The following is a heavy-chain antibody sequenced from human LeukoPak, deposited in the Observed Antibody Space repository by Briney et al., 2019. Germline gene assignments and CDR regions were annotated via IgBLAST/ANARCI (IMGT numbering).Heavy chain of an antibody. CDR1: GFTFDDYT. V-gene: IGHV3-43*01. D-gene: IGHD1-26*01. J-gene: IGHJ4*02. CDR3: AKDIGGLRAYYFDY. Sequence: GGSLRLSCAAFGFTFDDYTMHWVRQAPGKGLEWVSLISWDGGSTYYADSVKGRFTISRDNSKNSLYLQMNSLRTEDTALYYCAKDIGGLRAYYFDYWGQGTLVTVSS. CDR2: ISWDGGST.